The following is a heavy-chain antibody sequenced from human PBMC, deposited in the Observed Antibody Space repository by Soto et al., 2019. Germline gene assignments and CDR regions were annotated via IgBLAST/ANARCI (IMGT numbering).Heavy chain of an antibody. J-gene: IGHJ4*02. CDR1: GSTFSNAW. V-gene: IGHV3-15*01. CDR2: IKSKTDGGTT. CDR3: TTDSRPIVVVVAATPVVTNY. D-gene: IGHD2-15*01. Sequence: PGGSLRLSCAASGSTFSNAWMSWVRQAPGKGLEWVGRIKSKTDGGTTDYAAPVKGRFTISRDDSKNTLYLQMNSLKTEDTAVYYCTTDSRPIVVVVAATPVVTNYWGQGTLVTVSS.